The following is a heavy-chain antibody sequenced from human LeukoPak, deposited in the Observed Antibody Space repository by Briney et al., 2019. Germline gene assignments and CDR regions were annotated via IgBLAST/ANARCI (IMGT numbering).Heavy chain of an antibody. CDR2: ISYDGSNK. CDR3: ARDGWYYDFWSGYLGYYYYYMDV. J-gene: IGHJ6*03. CDR1: GFTFSSYA. Sequence: PGGSLRLSCAASGFTFSSYAMHWVRQAPGKGLEWVAVISYDGSNKYYADSVKGRFTISRDNSKNTLYLQMNSLRAEDTAVYYCARDGWYYDFWSGYLGYYYYYMDVWGKGTTVTVSS. V-gene: IGHV3-30*04. D-gene: IGHD3-3*01.